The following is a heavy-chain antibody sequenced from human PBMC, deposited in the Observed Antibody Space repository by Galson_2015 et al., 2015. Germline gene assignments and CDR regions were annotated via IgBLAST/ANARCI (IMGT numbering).Heavy chain of an antibody. J-gene: IGHJ4*02. Sequence: SLRLSCAASGFTFSSYGMHWVRQAPGKGLEWVAVISYDGSNKYYADSVKGRFTISRDNSKNTLYLQMNSLRAEDTAVYYCARDPLWWELLGGPKGAFDYWGQGTLVTVSS. CDR2: ISYDGSNK. V-gene: IGHV3-30*03. CDR3: ARDPLWWELLGGPKGAFDY. CDR1: GFTFSSYG. D-gene: IGHD1-26*01.